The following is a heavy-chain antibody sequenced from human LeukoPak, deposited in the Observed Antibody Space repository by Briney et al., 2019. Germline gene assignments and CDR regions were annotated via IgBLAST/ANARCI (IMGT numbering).Heavy chain of an antibody. CDR1: GDSFSNTNYY. CDR2: IHCDGRT. D-gene: IGHD3-22*01. V-gene: IGHV4-39*01. Sequence: SETLSLTCTVSGDSFSNTNYYWDWIRQPPGKGLEWIGAIHCDGRTYYNPSLKSRVTISVDTSKNQFSLKLSSVTAADTAVYYCARHYYDSSGYWRRYYYGMDVWGQGTTVTVSS. CDR3: ARHYYDSSGYWRRYYYGMDV. J-gene: IGHJ6*02.